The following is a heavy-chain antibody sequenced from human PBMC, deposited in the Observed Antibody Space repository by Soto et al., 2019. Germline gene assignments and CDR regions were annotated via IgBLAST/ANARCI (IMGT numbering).Heavy chain of an antibody. V-gene: IGHV3-23*01. Sequence: GGSLRLSCAASGFTFSSYAMSWVRQAPGKGLEWVSAISGSGGSTYYADSVKGRFTISRDNSKNTLYLQMNSLRAEDTAVYYCAKQPMIVVVITYYFDYWGQGTLVTVSS. CDR3: AKQPMIVVVITYYFDY. CDR1: GFTFSSYA. J-gene: IGHJ4*02. D-gene: IGHD3-22*01. CDR2: ISGSGGST.